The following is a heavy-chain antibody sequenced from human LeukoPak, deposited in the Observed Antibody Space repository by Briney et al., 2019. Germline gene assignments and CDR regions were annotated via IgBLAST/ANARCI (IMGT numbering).Heavy chain of an antibody. CDR3: AAGSYGYWFFDL. J-gene: IGHJ2*01. CDR1: GGSFSGYY. Sequence: PSETLSLTCAVYGGSFSGYYWSWIRQPPGKGLEWIGEINHSGSTNFNPSLKSRLTISVDTSKNQFSLKLSSVTAADTAVYYCAAGSYGYWFFDLWGRGTLVTVSS. CDR2: INHSGST. V-gene: IGHV4-34*01. D-gene: IGHD1-26*01.